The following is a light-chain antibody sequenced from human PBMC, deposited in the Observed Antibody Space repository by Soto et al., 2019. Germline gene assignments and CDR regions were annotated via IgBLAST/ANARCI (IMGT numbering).Light chain of an antibody. CDR3: QQYNNWPRT. V-gene: IGKV3-15*01. CDR1: QDVRSY. CDR2: GAS. J-gene: IGKJ1*01. Sequence: DIVMTQSPATVSVSVGDRVTLSCRASQDVRSYVAWYQHKVGQAPKLLIYGASFRDTGMPARFSGSGFGTEFTLTISGLQSEDFAVYYCQQYNNWPRTFGRGTKVDIK.